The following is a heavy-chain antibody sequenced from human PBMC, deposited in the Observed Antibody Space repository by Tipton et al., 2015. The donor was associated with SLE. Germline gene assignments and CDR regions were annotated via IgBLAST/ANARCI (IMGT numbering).Heavy chain of an antibody. Sequence: TLSLTCTVSGGSISSSNYYWGWIRQPPGKGLEWIGSIYYSGSTYYNPSLKRRVTISVDNSKNQFSLNLNSVTAADTAVYYCARVETTVSHPDYWGQGTLVTVSS. CDR1: GGSISSSNYY. CDR3: ARVETTVSHPDY. D-gene: IGHD4-17*01. CDR2: IYYSGST. J-gene: IGHJ4*02. V-gene: IGHV4-39*07.